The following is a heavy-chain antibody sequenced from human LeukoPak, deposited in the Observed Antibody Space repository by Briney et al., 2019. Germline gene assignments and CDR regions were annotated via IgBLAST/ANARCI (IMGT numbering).Heavy chain of an antibody. CDR2: ISYDGSNK. CDR3: ARGVGDSSGYYFDY. J-gene: IGHJ4*02. Sequence: GRSLRLSCAASGSTFSSYAMHWVRQAPGKGLEWVAVISYDGSNKYYADSVKGRFTISRDNSKNTLYLQMNSLRAEDTAVYYCARGVGDSSGYYFDYWGQGTLVTVSS. CDR1: GSTFSSYA. V-gene: IGHV3-30-3*01. D-gene: IGHD3-22*01.